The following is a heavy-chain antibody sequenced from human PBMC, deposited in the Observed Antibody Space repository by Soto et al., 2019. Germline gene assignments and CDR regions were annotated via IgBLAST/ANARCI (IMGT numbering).Heavy chain of an antibody. J-gene: IGHJ3*02. CDR1: GYSFTSYW. CDR3: ARPISSSWYDTDAFDI. V-gene: IGHV5-51*01. D-gene: IGHD6-13*01. Sequence: PGESLKISCKGSGYSFTSYWIGWVRQMPGKGLEWMGIIYPGDSDTRYSPSFQGQVTISADKSISTAYLQWSSLKASDTAMYYCARPISSSWYDTDAFDIWGQGTMVTVSS. CDR2: IYPGDSDT.